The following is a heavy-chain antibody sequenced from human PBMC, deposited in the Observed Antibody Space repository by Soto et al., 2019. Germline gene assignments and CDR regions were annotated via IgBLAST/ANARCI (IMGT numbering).Heavy chain of an antibody. Sequence: PGGSLRLSCAVSGFTVSNNYMSWVRQAPGKGLEGVSVIYSGGYTAYGDSVKGRFTISRDNSKNTLYLQMNSLRADDTAVYYCAKVAKSGVVIEYFDSWGQGSVVTV. CDR2: IYSGGYT. V-gene: IGHV3-53*01. J-gene: IGHJ4*02. CDR3: AKVAKSGVVIEYFDS. CDR1: GFTVSNNY. D-gene: IGHD3-3*01.